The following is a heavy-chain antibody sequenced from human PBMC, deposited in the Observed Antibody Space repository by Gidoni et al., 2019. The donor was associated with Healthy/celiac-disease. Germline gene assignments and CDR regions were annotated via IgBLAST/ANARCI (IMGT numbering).Heavy chain of an antibody. Sequence: EVQLVESGGGLVKPGRSLRLSCTASGFTFGDYAMSWFRQAPGKGREWVGFIRSKAYGGTTEYAASVKGRFTISRDDSKSIAYLQMNSLKTEDTAVYYCTHQSGYSGYDSYYWGQGTLVTVSS. V-gene: IGHV3-49*05. D-gene: IGHD5-12*01. CDR1: GFTFGDYA. CDR2: IRSKAYGGTT. J-gene: IGHJ4*02. CDR3: THQSGYSGYDSYY.